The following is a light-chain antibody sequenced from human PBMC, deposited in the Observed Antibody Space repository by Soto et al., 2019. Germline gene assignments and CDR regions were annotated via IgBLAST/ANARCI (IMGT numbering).Light chain of an antibody. J-gene: IGKJ5*01. CDR1: RSINIF. CDR2: SAS. V-gene: IGKV1-39*01. Sequence: DIQMTQSPFSLSASVGDRVTITCRASRSINIFLNWYQQTPGGAPKILIYSASTLQTGVPSRFTGSGSGTDFTLSISSLQPEDTATYYCQQGYGNPFTFGQGTRLEIK. CDR3: QQGYGNPFT.